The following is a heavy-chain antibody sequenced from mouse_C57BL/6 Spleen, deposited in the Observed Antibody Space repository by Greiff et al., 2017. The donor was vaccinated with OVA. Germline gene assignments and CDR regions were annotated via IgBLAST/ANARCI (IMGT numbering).Heavy chain of an antibody. Sequence: QVQLKESGAELVRPGTSVKVSCKASGYAFTNYLIEWVKQRPGQGLEWIGVINPGSGGTNYNEKFKGKATLTADKSSSTAYMQLSSLTSEDSAVYFCARGATVVATHWYFDVWGTGTTVTVSS. V-gene: IGHV1-54*01. J-gene: IGHJ1*03. CDR2: INPGSGGT. D-gene: IGHD1-1*01. CDR3: ARGATVVATHWYFDV. CDR1: GYAFTNYL.